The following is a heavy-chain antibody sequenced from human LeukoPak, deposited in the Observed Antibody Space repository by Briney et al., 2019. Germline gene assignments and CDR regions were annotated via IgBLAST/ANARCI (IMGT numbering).Heavy chain of an antibody. CDR1: GGTFSTYP. J-gene: IGHJ4*02. CDR2: IIPIFDTT. V-gene: IGHV1-69*05. D-gene: IGHD2-15*01. CDR3: GRKAGDCGGNSCYSIDY. Sequence: ASVKVSCKGSGGTFSTYPTSWVRQAPGRGLEWMGGIIPIFDTTNYAQKFQGRVTITTDESTSTAYMEVSSLRSEDTAVYYCGRKAGDCGGNSCYSIDYWGQGTLVTVSS.